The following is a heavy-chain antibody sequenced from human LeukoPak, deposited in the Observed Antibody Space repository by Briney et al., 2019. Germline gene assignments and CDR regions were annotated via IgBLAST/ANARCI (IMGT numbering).Heavy chain of an antibody. J-gene: IGHJ6*03. CDR3: ARGRRYYDILTGYTGGYMDV. CDR2: ISYDGSNE. D-gene: IGHD3-9*01. CDR1: GFTFSSYV. Sequence: PGRSLRLSCAASGFTFSSYVMHWVRQAPGKGLEWVAIISYDGSNEYYADSVKGRFTISRDNSKNTLYLQMNSLRAADTAVYYCARGRRYYDILTGYTGGYMDVWGKGTTVTVSS. V-gene: IGHV3-30*04.